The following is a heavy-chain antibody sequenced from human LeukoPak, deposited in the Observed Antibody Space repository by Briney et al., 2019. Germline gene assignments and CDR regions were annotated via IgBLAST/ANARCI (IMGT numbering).Heavy chain of an antibody. D-gene: IGHD1-1*01. V-gene: IGHV1-2*02. CDR3: ARAPNNWNDLIVAY. J-gene: IGHJ4*02. CDR1: GYTFTGYY. Sequence: ASVKVSCKASGYTFTGYYIHWVRQAPGQGLEWMGWINPNSGGTSYAQRFQGRVTMTRDTSISTAYMELSRLRSDDTAVYYCARAPNNWNDLIVAYWGQGALVTVSS. CDR2: INPNSGGT.